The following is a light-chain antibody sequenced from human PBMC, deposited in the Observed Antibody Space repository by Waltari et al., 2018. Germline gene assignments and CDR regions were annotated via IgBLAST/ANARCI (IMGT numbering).Light chain of an antibody. Sequence: QSVVTQPPSASGTPGQRVNISCSGSSSNIGSNYVYWYQQFQGTAPKLRIVRRNHRSSGVPDRFSGSKPGTSASLAISGLRAEDEADYYCAAWDDSLSGWLFGGGTKLTVL. CDR3: AAWDDSLSGWL. V-gene: IGLV1-47*01. J-gene: IGLJ3*02. CDR2: RRN. CDR1: SSNIGSNY.